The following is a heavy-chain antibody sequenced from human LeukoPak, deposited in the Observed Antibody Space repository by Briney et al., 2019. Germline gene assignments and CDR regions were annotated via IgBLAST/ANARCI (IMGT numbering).Heavy chain of an antibody. CDR3: ARDLVAGGFDY. J-gene: IGHJ4*02. CDR2: ISSSSSYI. CDR1: GFTFSGYS. D-gene: IGHD2-15*01. V-gene: IGHV3-21*01. Sequence: GGSLRLSCAASGFTFSGYSMNWVRRAPGKGLEWVSSISSSSSYIYYADSVKGRFTISRDNAKNSLYLQMNSLRAEDTAVYYCARDLVAGGFDYWGQGTLVTVSS.